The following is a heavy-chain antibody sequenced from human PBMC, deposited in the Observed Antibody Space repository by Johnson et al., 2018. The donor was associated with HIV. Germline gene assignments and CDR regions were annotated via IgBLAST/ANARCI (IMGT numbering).Heavy chain of an antibody. V-gene: IGHV3-15*01. CDR3: TTTSSSGYTNSYAFDV. J-gene: IGHJ3*01. Sequence: VQLVESGGGLIQPGGSLRLSCAASGFTFNSYAMSWVRQGPGKGLEWVSRIKSKTDGGTTDYAAPVKGRFSISRDDSKNTLYLQMNSLKTEDTAVYYCTTTSSSGYTNSYAFDVWGQGTMVTVSS. CDR1: GFTFNSYA. D-gene: IGHD6-6*01. CDR2: IKSKTDGGTT.